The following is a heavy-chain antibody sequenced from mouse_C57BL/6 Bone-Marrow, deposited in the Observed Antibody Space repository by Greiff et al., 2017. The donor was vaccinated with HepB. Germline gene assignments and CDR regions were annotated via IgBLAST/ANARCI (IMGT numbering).Heavy chain of an antibody. D-gene: IGHD2-1*01. CDR1: GYTFTSYW. Sequence: QVQLQQPGAELVKPGASVKLSCKASGYTFTSYWMHWVKQRPGRGLEWIGRIDPNSGGTKYNEKFKSKATLTVDKPSSTAYMQLSSLTSGDSAVYYCARYYYGNYGVYAMDYWGQGTSVTVSS. J-gene: IGHJ4*01. V-gene: IGHV1-72*01. CDR3: ARYYYGNYGVYAMDY. CDR2: IDPNSGGT.